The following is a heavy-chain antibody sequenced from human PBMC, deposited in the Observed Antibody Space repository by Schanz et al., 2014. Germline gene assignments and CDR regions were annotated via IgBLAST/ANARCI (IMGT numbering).Heavy chain of an antibody. CDR2: INSVGSNT. Sequence: EVQLVESGGGLVQPGGSLRLSCAASGFTFSSYWMHWVRQDPGKGLVWVARINSVGSNTDYADSVTGRFTISRDNAKNTLYLQMSSLRAEDTAVYYCARPSLWFGDNCFDPWGQGTLVTVSS. V-gene: IGHV3-74*01. CDR1: GFTFSSYW. CDR3: ARPSLWFGDNCFDP. J-gene: IGHJ5*02. D-gene: IGHD3-10*01.